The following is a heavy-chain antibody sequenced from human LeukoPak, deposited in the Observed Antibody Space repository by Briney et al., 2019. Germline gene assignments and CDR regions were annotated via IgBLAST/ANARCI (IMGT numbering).Heavy chain of an antibody. CDR1: GFTFSSYP. CDR2: ISGSGGST. J-gene: IGHJ4*02. Sequence: GGSLRLSCAASGFTFSSYPMSWVRQAPGKGLEWVSAISGSGGSTYYADSVKGRFTISRDNSKNTLYLQMNSLRAEDTAVYYCANSGQQLLPTGDYWGQGTLVTVSS. D-gene: IGHD6-13*01. V-gene: IGHV3-23*01. CDR3: ANSGQQLLPTGDY.